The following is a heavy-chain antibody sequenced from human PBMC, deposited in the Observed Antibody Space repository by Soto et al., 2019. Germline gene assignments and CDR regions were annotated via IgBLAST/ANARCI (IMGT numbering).Heavy chain of an antibody. D-gene: IGHD2-2*01. CDR2: IWYDGRNK. J-gene: IGHJ6*04. Sequence: PWGSLRLSCAASGFTFSSYGMHWVRQDPGKGLEWVAVIWYDGRNKYYADSVKGRFTIYRDNSKNTLYLQMNSLRAEDTAVYYCARERYCSRTKCYYYGTEVWGKGNTVTVSS. CDR1: GFTFSSYG. V-gene: IGHV3-33*01. CDR3: ARERYCSRTKCYYYGTEV.